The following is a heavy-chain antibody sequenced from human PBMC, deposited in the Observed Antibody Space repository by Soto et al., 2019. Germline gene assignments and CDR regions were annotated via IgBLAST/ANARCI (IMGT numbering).Heavy chain of an antibody. CDR2: ISYDGSNK. D-gene: IGHD3-3*01. CDR3: ASLHYDFLSGDWFPYYYGMAV. CDR1: GFTFSSYA. Sequence: QVQLVESGGGVVQPGRSLRLSCAASGFTFSSYAMHWVRQAPGKGLEWVAVISYDGSNKYYADSVKGRFTISRDNSNNTLYLQMNSLRAEDTAVYYCASLHYDFLSGDWFPYYYGMAVWGQGPTVTVSS. V-gene: IGHV3-30-3*01. J-gene: IGHJ6*02.